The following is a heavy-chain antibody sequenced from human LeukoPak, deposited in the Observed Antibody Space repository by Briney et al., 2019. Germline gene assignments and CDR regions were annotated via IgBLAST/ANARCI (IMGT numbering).Heavy chain of an antibody. Sequence: PGGSLRLSCAASGFPFSSYSMPWVRQAPGNGLEWAAVISNDGSHKYYADSVKGRFIISRDNSKNTLSLQMNTLRPDDTAVFYCARDPNRLADYGGDYFDHWGQGTLVTVSS. D-gene: IGHD4-23*01. V-gene: IGHV3-30*04. CDR1: GFPFSSYS. J-gene: IGHJ4*02. CDR3: ARDPNRLADYGGDYFDH. CDR2: ISNDGSHK.